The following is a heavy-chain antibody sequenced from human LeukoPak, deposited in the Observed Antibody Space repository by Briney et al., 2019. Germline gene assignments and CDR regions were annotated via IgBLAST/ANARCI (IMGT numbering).Heavy chain of an antibody. V-gene: IGHV3-30*02. J-gene: IGHJ5*02. D-gene: IGHD1-1*01. CDR2: IWYDGSNK. CDR3: ALLTTGTTFAANWFDP. CDR1: GFTFSSYG. Sequence: PGGSLRLSCAASGFTFSSYGMHWVRQAPGKGLEWVAVIWYDGSNKYYADSVKGRFTISRDNSKNTLYLQMNSLRAEDTAVYYCALLTTGTTFAANWFDPWGQGTLVTVSS.